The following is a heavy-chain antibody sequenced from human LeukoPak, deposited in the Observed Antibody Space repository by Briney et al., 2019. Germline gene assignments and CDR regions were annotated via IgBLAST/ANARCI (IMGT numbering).Heavy chain of an antibody. CDR3: VGFYRTRRFDP. D-gene: IGHD1-26*01. J-gene: IGHJ5*02. CDR2: INHSGST. V-gene: IGHV4-34*01. CDR1: GGSFSGYY. Sequence: SETLSLTCAVYGGSFSGYYWSWIRQPPGKGLEWIGEINHSGSTNYNPSLKSRVAIPVDSSKNQFSLKLNSVTAADTAVYYRVGFYRTRRFDPWGQGTLVTVSS.